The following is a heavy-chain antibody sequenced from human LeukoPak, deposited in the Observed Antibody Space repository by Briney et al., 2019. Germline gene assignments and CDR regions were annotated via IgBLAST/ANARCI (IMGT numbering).Heavy chain of an antibody. CDR2: TNHSGST. CDR1: GGSFSGYY. J-gene: IGHJ4*02. CDR3: ARARGGYCSGGSCPFDY. D-gene: IGHD2-15*01. Sequence: SETLSLTCAVYGGSFSGYYWSWIRQPPGKGLEWIGETNHSGSTNYNPSLKSRVTISVDTSKNQFSLKLSSVTAADTAVYYCARARGGYCSGGSCPFDYWGQGTLVTVSS. V-gene: IGHV4-34*01.